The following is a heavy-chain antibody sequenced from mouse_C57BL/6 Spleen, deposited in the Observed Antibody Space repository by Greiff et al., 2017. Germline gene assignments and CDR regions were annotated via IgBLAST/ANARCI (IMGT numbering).Heavy chain of an antibody. V-gene: IGHV1-69*01. CDR2: IDPSDSYT. D-gene: IGHD3-2*02. Sequence: QVQLQQPGAELVMPGASVKLSCKASGYTFTSYWMHWVKQRPGQGLEWIGEIDPSDSYTNYNQKFKGKSTLTVDKSSSTAYMQLSSLTSEDSAVYYCARRDSSGYVGYYYAMDYWGQGTSVTVSS. J-gene: IGHJ4*01. CDR1: GYTFTSYW. CDR3: ARRDSSGYVGYYYAMDY.